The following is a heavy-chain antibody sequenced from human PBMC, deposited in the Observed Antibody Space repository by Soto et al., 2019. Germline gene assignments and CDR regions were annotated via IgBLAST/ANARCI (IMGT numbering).Heavy chain of an antibody. V-gene: IGHV3-23*01. CDR2: ISTSSANT. Sequence: GGSLRLSCAASGFTFSNYNLSWVRQAPGKGLEWVSAISTSSANTYYADSVKGRFTISRDNSKNTLYLQMNSLRAEDTAVYFCATTTSVVLVPSALGGNNWFDPWGQGTLVTVSS. D-gene: IGHD3-10*02. CDR1: GFTFSNYN. CDR3: ATTTSVVLVPSALGGNNWFDP. J-gene: IGHJ5*02.